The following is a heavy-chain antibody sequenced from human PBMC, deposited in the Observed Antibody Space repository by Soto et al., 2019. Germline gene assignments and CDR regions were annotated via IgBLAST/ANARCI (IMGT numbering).Heavy chain of an antibody. CDR1: GFTFTRHW. D-gene: IGHD2-2*01. CDR2: IDSYGSST. V-gene: IGHV3-74*01. CDR3: ASPVVPAAMGGPYFYGIDV. J-gene: IGHJ6*02. Sequence: EVQLVESGGGLVQPGGSLRLACAASGFTFTRHWMHWVRQAPGKGLVWVSRIDSYGSSTHYADSVKGRFTISRDNAKNTVYLQMNCLRAEDTAVYYCASPVVPAAMGGPYFYGIDVWGQGTTVTVSS.